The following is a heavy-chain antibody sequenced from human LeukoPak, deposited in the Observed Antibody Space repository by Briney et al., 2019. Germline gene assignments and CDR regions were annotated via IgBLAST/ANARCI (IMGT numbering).Heavy chain of an antibody. Sequence: SETLSLTCTVSGGSISSSSYYWGWIRQPPGKALEWIGYIYYSGNTNYNPSLNSRVTISVDTSKNQFSLNLSSVTAADTAVYYCARQHGGWYNFDYWGQGTLVTVSS. J-gene: IGHJ4*02. CDR2: IYYSGNT. D-gene: IGHD6-19*01. V-gene: IGHV4-61*05. CDR1: GGSISSSSYY. CDR3: ARQHGGWYNFDY.